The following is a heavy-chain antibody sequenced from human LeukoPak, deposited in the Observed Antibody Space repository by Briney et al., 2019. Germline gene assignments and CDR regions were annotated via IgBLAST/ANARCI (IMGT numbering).Heavy chain of an antibody. CDR1: GFTFSSYK. D-gene: IGHD2-15*01. J-gene: IGHJ6*04. CDR2: ISSSGTNI. V-gene: IGHV3-48*03. Sequence: GGSLRLSCAASGFTFSSYKMNWVRQAPGTGLEWISYISSSGTNIYYADSVKGRFTISRDNAKNSLYLEMNSLRAEDTALYYCARGIYCSGGSCYSGYYYGVDVWGKGTTVTVSS. CDR3: ARGIYCSGGSCYSGYYYGVDV.